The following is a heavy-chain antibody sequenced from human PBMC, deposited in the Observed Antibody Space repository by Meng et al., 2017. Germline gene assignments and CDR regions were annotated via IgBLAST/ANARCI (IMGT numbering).Heavy chain of an antibody. V-gene: IGHV1-18*01. Sequence: QVQLVQSGAEVKKPGASVKVPCKASGYTFTSYGISWVRQAPGQGLEWMGWISAYNGNTNYTQKLQGRVTMTTDTSTSTAYMELRSLRSDDTAVYYCARVSHTYYYDSSGYYPSDYWGQGTLVTVSS. CDR2: ISAYNGNT. D-gene: IGHD3-22*01. J-gene: IGHJ4*02. CDR1: GYTFTSYG. CDR3: ARVSHTYYYDSSGYYPSDY.